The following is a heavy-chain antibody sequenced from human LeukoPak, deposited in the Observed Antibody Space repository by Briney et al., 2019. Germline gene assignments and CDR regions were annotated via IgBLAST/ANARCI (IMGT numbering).Heavy chain of an antibody. CDR2: MNPNSGNT. J-gene: IGHJ6*02. CDR1: GYTFNNYG. V-gene: IGHV1-8*02. CDR3: ARGDYYYYGMDV. Sequence: ASVKVSCKASGYTFNNYGVSWVRQATGQGLEWMGWMNPNSGNTGYAQKFQGRVTMTRNTSISTAYMELSSLRSEDTAVYYCARGDYYYYGMDVWGQGTTVTVSS.